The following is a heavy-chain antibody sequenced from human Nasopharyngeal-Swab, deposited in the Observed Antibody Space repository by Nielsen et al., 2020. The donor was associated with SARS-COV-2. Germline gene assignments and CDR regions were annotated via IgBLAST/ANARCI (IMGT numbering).Heavy chain of an antibody. CDR1: GYTFTSSD. Sequence: ASVKVSCKASGYTFTSSDINWVRQATGQRLEWMGWINAGKGNTKYSQKLQGRVTITRDTSASTAYMELSSLRSEDTAVYYCARATNNYYDSSGSDTTGGMDVWGQGTTVTVSS. CDR3: ARATNNYYDSSGSDTTGGMDV. CDR2: INAGKGNT. J-gene: IGHJ6*02. D-gene: IGHD3-22*01. V-gene: IGHV1-3*01.